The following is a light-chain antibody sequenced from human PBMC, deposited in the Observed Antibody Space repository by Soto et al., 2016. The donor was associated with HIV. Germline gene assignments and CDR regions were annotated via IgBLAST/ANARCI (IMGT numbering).Light chain of an antibody. CDR3: QVWDSSSDQYYV. V-gene: IGLV3-21*03. CDR2: DDG. J-gene: IGLJ1*01. Sequence: SYELTQPPSVSVAPGMTARITCGGNNIGSKSVHRYQQKPGQAPVLVVYDDGDRPSGIPERFSGSNSGNTATLTISRVEAGDEADYYCQVWDSSSDQYYVFGTGTQVTVL. CDR1: NIGSKS.